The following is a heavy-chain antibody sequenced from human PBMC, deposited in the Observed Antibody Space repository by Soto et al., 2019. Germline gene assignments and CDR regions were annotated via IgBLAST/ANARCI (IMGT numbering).Heavy chain of an antibody. V-gene: IGHV1-18*01. CDR1: GYTFTSYG. Sequence: ASVKVSCKASGYTFTSYGISWVRQAPGQGLEWMGWISAYNGNTNYAQKLQGRVTMTTDTSTSTAYMELRSLRSDDTAVYYCARDVGTYYYDSSGYYYFDYWGQGTLVTVSS. CDR3: ARDVGTYYYDSSGYYYFDY. J-gene: IGHJ4*02. D-gene: IGHD3-22*01. CDR2: ISAYNGNT.